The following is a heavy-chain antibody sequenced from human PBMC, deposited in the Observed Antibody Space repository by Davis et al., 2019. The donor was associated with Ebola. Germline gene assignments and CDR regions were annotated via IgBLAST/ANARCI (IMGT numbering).Heavy chain of an antibody. J-gene: IGHJ5*02. CDR2: IIPILGIA. Sequence: SVKVSCKASGGTFSSYAISWVRQAPGQGLEWMGRIIPILGIANYAQKLQGRVTMTTDTSTSTAYMELRSLRSDDTAVYYCARGPPINGWFDPWGQGTLVTVSS. CDR1: GGTFSSYA. V-gene: IGHV1-69*04. D-gene: IGHD5-12*01. CDR3: ARGPPINGWFDP.